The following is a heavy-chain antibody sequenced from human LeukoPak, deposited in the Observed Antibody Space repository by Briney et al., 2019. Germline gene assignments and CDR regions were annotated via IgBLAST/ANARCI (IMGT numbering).Heavy chain of an antibody. CDR3: ARDSYYGDPSVRWFDP. Sequence: QPGGSLRLSCAASGFTFSSYAMTWVRQAPGKGLEWVSVIYSGIYSGSDTYYADSVKGRFTISRDNSKNTVYLQMSSLRAEDTAVYYCARDSYYGDPSVRWFDPWGQGTLVTVSS. CDR1: GFTFSSYA. J-gene: IGHJ5*02. D-gene: IGHD3-10*01. CDR2: IYSGIYSGSDT. V-gene: IGHV3-23*03.